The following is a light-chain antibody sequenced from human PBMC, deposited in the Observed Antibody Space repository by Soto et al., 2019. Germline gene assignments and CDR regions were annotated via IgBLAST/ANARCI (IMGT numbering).Light chain of an antibody. CDR3: SSYTSSSTQV. Sequence: QSALTQPASVSGSPGQSITISCTGTSSDDGGYNYVSWYQQHPGKAPKLMIYDVSNRPSGVSNRFSGSKSGNTASLTISGLQAEDEADYYCSSYTSSSTQVFGTGTKVTVL. CDR1: SSDDGGYNY. CDR2: DVS. J-gene: IGLJ1*01. V-gene: IGLV2-14*01.